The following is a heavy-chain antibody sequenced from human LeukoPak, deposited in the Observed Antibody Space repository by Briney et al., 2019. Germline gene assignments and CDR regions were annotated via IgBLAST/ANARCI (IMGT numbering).Heavy chain of an antibody. CDR3: ARDPGGNWFDP. V-gene: IGHV3-21*04. D-gene: IGHD3-16*01. CDR1: GFTFSSYS. J-gene: IGHJ5*02. CDR2: ISSSSSYI. Sequence: PGGSLRLSCAASGFTFSSYSMNWVRQAPGKGLEWVSSISSSSSYIYYADSVKGRFTISRDNAKNSLYLQMNSLRGEDTAVYYCARDPGGNWFDPWGQGTLVTVSS.